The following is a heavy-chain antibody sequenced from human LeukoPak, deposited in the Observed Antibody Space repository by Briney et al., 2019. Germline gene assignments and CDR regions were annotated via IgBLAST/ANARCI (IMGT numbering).Heavy chain of an antibody. V-gene: IGHV3-15*01. Sequence: GGSLRLSCAASGFTFSNAWMSWVRQAPGKGLEWVGRIKSKTDGGTTDYAAPVKGRFTISRDDSKNTLYLQMNSLKTEDTAVYYCTTDLEIVVVPAALGSYFDYWGQGTLVTVSS. CDR3: TTDLEIVVVPAALGSYFDY. D-gene: IGHD2-2*03. CDR2: IKSKTDGGTT. J-gene: IGHJ4*02. CDR1: GFTFSNAW.